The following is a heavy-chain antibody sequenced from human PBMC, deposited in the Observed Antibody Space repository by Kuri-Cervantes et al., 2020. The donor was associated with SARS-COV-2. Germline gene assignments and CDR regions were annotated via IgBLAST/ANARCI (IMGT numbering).Heavy chain of an antibody. D-gene: IGHD2-8*02. V-gene: IGHV3-43D*03. CDR2: ISWDGGST. J-gene: IGHJ4*02. Sequence: GESLKISCAASGFTFDAYAMHWVRQAPGKGLEWVSLISWDGGSTYYADSVKGRFTISRDNSKNSLYLQMNSLRAEDTALYYCAKDRDLVLDYWGQGTLVTVSS. CDR1: GFTFDAYA. CDR3: AKDRDLVLDY.